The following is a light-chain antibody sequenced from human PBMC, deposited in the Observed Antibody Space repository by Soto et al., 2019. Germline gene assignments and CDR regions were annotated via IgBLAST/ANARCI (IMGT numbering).Light chain of an antibody. V-gene: IGLV2-14*01. J-gene: IGLJ2*01. CDR1: GSDVGGYNY. CDR2: DVS. CDR3: RSYTSASTPLV. Sequence: QSALTQPASVSGSPGQSITISCTGTGSDVGGYNYVSWYQQHPGKAPKVMIYDVSNRPSGVSNRFSGSKSGNTASLTISGLQADDEADYYCRSYTSASTPLVFGGGTKLTVL.